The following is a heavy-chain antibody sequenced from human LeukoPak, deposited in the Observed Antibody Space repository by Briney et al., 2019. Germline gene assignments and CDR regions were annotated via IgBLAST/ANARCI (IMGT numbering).Heavy chain of an antibody. Sequence: ASVKVSSKVSGYTLTELSMHWVRQAPGKGLEWMGGFDTEDGVTISAQKFQGRVTMTEDTSTETAYMELSSLRSEDTAVYYCATDAPMYGSGSSYNWFDAGGEGTLLT. V-gene: IGHV1-24*01. CDR1: GYTLTELS. CDR3: ATDAPMYGSGSSYNWFDA. J-gene: IGHJ5*02. D-gene: IGHD3-10*01. CDR2: FDTEDGVT.